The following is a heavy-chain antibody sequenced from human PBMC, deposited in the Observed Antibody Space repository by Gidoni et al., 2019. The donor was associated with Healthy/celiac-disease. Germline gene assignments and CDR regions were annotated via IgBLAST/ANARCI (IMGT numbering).Heavy chain of an antibody. Sequence: QVQLVQSGAEVKKPGSSVKVSCTASGGTFSSYAISWVRQAPGQGLEWMGGIIPIFGTANYAQKFQGRVTITADESTSTAYMELSSLRSEDTAVYYCARAMVRGVPSYYYGMDVWGQGTTVTVSS. CDR3: ARAMVRGVPSYYYGMDV. J-gene: IGHJ6*02. V-gene: IGHV1-69*01. CDR2: IIPIFGTA. CDR1: GGTFSSYA. D-gene: IGHD3-10*01.